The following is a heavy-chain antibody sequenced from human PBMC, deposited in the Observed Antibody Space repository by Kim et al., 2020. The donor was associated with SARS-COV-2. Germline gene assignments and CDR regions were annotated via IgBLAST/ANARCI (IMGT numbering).Heavy chain of an antibody. CDR1: GVSFNNYG. V-gene: IGHV3-7*03. D-gene: IGHD2-15*01. CDR2: IKEDGSEK. J-gene: IGHJ4*02. Sequence: GGSLRLSCAASGVSFNNYGMGWVRQAPGKGLEWVAHIKEDGSEKYYVDSVEGRFTISRDNPKNSLYLQMNSLRAEDTAMYYCARDRGYGSGGSCYSLFDYWGQGTLVTVSS. CDR3: ARDRGYGSGGSCYSLFDY.